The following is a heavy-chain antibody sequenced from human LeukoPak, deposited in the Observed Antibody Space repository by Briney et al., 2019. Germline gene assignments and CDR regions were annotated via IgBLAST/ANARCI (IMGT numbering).Heavy chain of an antibody. CDR2: IIPIFGTA. V-gene: IGHV1-69*05. CDR1: GGTFSSYA. Sequence: GGSVKVSCKASGGTFSSYAISWVRQAPGQGLEWMGRIIPIFGTANYAQKFQGRVTITTDESTSTAYMELSSLRSEDTAVYYCARVPYDYVWGSYRLGPLWYWGQGTLVTVSS. CDR3: ARVPYDYVWGSYRLGPLWY. D-gene: IGHD3-16*02. J-gene: IGHJ4*02.